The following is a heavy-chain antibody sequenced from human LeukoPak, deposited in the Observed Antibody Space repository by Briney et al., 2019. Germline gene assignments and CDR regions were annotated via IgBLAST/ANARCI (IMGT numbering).Heavy chain of an antibody. CDR1: GGSISSGGYY. D-gene: IGHD3-16*01. CDR3: ARVVYWGEYYYYMDV. CDR2: INHSGST. V-gene: IGHV4-30-2*01. J-gene: IGHJ6*03. Sequence: PSQTLSLTCAVSGGSISSGGYYWSWIRQPAGKGLEWIGEINHSGSTNYNPSLKSRVTISVDTSKNQFSLKLSSVTAADTAVYYCARVVYWGEYYYYMDVWGKGTTVTVSS.